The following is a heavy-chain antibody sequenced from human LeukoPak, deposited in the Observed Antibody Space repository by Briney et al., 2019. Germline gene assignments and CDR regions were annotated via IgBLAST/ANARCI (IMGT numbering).Heavy chain of an antibody. CDR1: GGSFSGYY. Sequence: SETLSLTCAVYGGSFSGYYWSWIRQPPGKGLEWIGEINHSGSTNYNPSLKSRVTISVDTSKNQFSLKLSSVTAADTAVYYCARGLNFDYWGQGTLVTVSS. CDR3: ARGLNFDY. CDR2: INHSGST. V-gene: IGHV4-34*01. J-gene: IGHJ4*02.